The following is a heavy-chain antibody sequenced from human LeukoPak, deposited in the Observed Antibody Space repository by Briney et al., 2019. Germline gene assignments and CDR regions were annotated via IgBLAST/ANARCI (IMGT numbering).Heavy chain of an antibody. CDR2: ISTSGST. Sequence: PSETLSLTCTVSGASISSYYWSWIRQPAGKGLEWIGRISTSGSTNYNPSLKSRVTISLDTSKNQFSLKLSSVTAADTAVYYCARQAKGYYYGMDVWGQGTTVTVSS. CDR1: GASISSYY. J-gene: IGHJ6*02. V-gene: IGHV4-4*07. CDR3: ARQAKGYYYGMDV.